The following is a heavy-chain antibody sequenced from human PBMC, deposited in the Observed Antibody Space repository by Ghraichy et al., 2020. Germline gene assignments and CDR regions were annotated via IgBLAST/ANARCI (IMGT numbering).Heavy chain of an antibody. J-gene: IGHJ4*02. Sequence: GESLRLSCTASGFTFSTYAMSWVRQAPGKGPKWVAAISGSDPGTYHAASVRGRFTISRDNSRNTLYLQMNFLRAEDTAVYYCAKGNLGHCSGTFCYYFDSWGQGTLVTVSS. V-gene: IGHV3-23*01. CDR3: AKGNLGHCSGTFCYYFDS. CDR1: GFTFSTYA. CDR2: ISGSDPGT. D-gene: IGHD2-15*01.